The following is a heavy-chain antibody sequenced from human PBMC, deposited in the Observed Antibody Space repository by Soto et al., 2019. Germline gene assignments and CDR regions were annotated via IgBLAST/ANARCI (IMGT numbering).Heavy chain of an antibody. CDR3: ARTIEPNYYGSGSYYSVFDY. CDR1: GYTFTSYG. Sequence: AAVKVSCKASGYTFTSYGISGGRQAPGQGLEGMGWISAYNGNTNYAQKLQGRVTMTTDTSKSTAYMELRSLRSDDTAVYYCARTIEPNYYGSGSYYSVFDYWGQGTLVTVSS. CDR2: ISAYNGNT. V-gene: IGHV1-18*04. J-gene: IGHJ4*02. D-gene: IGHD3-10*01.